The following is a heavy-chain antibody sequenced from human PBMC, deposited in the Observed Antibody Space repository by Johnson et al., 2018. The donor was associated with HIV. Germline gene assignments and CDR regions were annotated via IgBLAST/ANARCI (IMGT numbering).Heavy chain of an antibody. Sequence: VQLVESGGGLVQPGGSLRLSCAASGFTFSSYAMSWVRQAPGKGLEWVSAISGSGGSTYYADSAKGRFTISRDNSKNTLCLQMNNLRAEDTAVYYCARWDTVVVPDRSDSFNIWGQGTMVTVSS. CDR3: ARWDTVVVPDRSDSFNI. CDR2: ISGSGGST. J-gene: IGHJ3*02. CDR1: GFTFSSYA. D-gene: IGHD2-2*01. V-gene: IGHV3-23*04.